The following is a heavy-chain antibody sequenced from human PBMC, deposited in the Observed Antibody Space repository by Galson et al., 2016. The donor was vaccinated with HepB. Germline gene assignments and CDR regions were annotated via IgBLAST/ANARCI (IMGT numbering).Heavy chain of an antibody. CDR3: AHRRRYNWIAGWADYWYFDL. Sequence: PALVKPTQTLTLACTFSGFSLSTSGVGVGWIRQPPGKALEWLALIYWDDDKRFSPSLKSRLTITRDTSKNQMVLTMTNMDPVDTATYYCAHRRRYNWIAGWADYWYFDLWGRGTLVTVSS. CDR1: GFSLSTSGVG. V-gene: IGHV2-5*02. D-gene: IGHD1-1*01. J-gene: IGHJ2*01. CDR2: IYWDDDK.